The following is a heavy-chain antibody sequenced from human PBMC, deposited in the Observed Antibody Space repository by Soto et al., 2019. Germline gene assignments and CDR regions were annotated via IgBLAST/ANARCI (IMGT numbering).Heavy chain of an antibody. CDR3: ARVWERTVKRRNYFYGVDV. CDR2: ISGSGGST. CDR1: GFTFSSYA. Sequence: EVQLLDSGGGLVQPGESLRLSCAASGFTFSSYAMTWVRQAPGKGLEWASTISGSGGSTYYADSVKGRFTISRDNYMNTLIRQMNILRAEDTAVYYCARVWERTVKRRNYFYGVDVWGQGTTVTVSS. D-gene: IGHD4-17*01. V-gene: IGHV3-23*01. J-gene: IGHJ6*02.